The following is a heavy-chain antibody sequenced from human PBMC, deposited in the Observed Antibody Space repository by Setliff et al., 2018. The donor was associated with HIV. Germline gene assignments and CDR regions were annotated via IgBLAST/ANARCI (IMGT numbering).Heavy chain of an antibody. D-gene: IGHD4-17*01. CDR1: GGSISSSSYY. CDR2: IFYSGSA. Sequence: LSLTCTVSGGSISSSSYYWGWIRQPPGKGREWIGSIFYSGSANYNPSLRSPVAISQDTSKRQFSLRMTSVTAADTAVYYCAIFFVTSVTTQDHWGQGTLVTVSS. CDR3: AIFFVTSVTTQDH. V-gene: IGHV4-39*07. J-gene: IGHJ4*02.